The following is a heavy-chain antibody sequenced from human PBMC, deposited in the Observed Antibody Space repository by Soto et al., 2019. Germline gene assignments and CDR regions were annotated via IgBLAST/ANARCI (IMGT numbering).Heavy chain of an antibody. Sequence: QITLKESGPTLVKPTQTLTLTCTFSGFSLSTSRVGVGWIRQPPGKALEWLALIYWDDDKRYSPSLKSRLTITKDTSKNQVVLTMTNMDPVDTATYYCAHSQGLLRYFDWLPAFDYWGQGTLVTVSS. CDR3: AHSQGLLRYFDWLPAFDY. CDR1: GFSLSTSRVG. D-gene: IGHD3-9*01. CDR2: IYWDDDK. V-gene: IGHV2-5*02. J-gene: IGHJ4*02.